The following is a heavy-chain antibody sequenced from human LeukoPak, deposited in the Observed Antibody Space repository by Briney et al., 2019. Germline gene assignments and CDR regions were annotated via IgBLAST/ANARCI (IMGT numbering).Heavy chain of an antibody. V-gene: IGHV4-59*12. CDR1: GGSISSYY. CDR3: ARDGLGIAAAAPGAFDI. Sequence: PSETLSLTCTVSGGSISSYYWSWIRQPPGKGLEWIGYVYYSGTTNYTPSLKSRVTISVATSKNQFSLKLSSVTDADTAVYYCARDGLGIAAAAPGAFDIWGQGTMVTVSS. J-gene: IGHJ3*02. CDR2: VYYSGTT. D-gene: IGHD6-13*01.